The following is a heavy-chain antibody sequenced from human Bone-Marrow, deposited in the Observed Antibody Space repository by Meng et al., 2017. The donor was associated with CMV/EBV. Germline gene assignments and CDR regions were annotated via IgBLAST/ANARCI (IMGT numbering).Heavy chain of an antibody. CDR2: IYYSGST. Sequence: GSLRLSCTVSGGSISSSSYYWGWIRQPPGKGLEWIGSIYYSGSTYYNPSLKSRVTISVDTSKNQFSLKLSSVTAADTAVYYCARDQGYYGSGSPKAWYFDYWGQGTLVTVSS. D-gene: IGHD3-10*01. CDR1: GGSISSSSYY. J-gene: IGHJ4*02. V-gene: IGHV4-39*07. CDR3: ARDQGYYGSGSPKAWYFDY.